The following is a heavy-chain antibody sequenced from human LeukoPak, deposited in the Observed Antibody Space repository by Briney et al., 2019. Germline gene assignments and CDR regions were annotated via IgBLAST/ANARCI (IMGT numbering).Heavy chain of an antibody. V-gene: IGHV3-48*01. CDR3: ARDKGSRWSHPVDY. CDR1: GFTFSSYS. J-gene: IGHJ4*02. D-gene: IGHD6-13*01. Sequence: AGGSLRLSCAASGFTFSSYSMNWVRQAPGKGLEWVSYISSSSSTIYYADSVKGRFTISRDNAKNSLYLQMNSLRAEDTAVYYCARDKGSRWSHPVDYWGQGTLVTVSS. CDR2: ISSSSSTI.